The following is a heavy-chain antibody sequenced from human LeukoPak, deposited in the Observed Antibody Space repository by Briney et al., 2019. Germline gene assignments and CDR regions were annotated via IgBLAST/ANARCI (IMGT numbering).Heavy chain of an antibody. CDR2: ISNDGGGT. Sequence: GGSLRLSCAASGFIFNKYGLVWVRQATGKGLQWVSAISNDGGGTTYADFVKGRFTISRDNSKNTLYLQMNSLRAEDTALYYGAKGDSGYFLDLWGQGTLVTVSS. J-gene: IGHJ5*02. D-gene: IGHD3-22*01. V-gene: IGHV3-23*01. CDR1: GFIFNKYG. CDR3: AKGDSGYFLDL.